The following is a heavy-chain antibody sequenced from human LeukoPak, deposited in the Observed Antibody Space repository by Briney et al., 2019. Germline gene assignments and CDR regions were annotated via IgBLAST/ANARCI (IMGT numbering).Heavy chain of an antibody. D-gene: IGHD3-10*01. CDR1: GFTFSSYA. Sequence: PGGSLRLSCAASGFTFSSYAMHWVRQAPGKGLEWVAFIRYDGSNKYYADSVKGRFTISRDNAKNSLYLQMNSLRAEDTAVYYCARRYGSGTDFDYWGQGTLVTVSS. CDR3: ARRYGSGTDFDY. CDR2: IRYDGSNK. J-gene: IGHJ4*02. V-gene: IGHV3-30*04.